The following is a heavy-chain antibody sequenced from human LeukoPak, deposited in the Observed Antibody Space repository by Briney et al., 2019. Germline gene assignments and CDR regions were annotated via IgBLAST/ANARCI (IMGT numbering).Heavy chain of an antibody. CDR1: GYIFTDYG. CDR3: ARDREVVEQRDVWGSYRFGYFDY. CDR2: ISAYNGNT. J-gene: IGHJ4*02. D-gene: IGHD3-16*02. V-gene: IGHV1-18*01. Sequence: ASVKVSCKASGYIFTDYGITWVRQAPGQGLEWMGWISAYNGNTNYAQKFQGRFTMTTDTSTTTAYMELRSLRSDDTAVYYCARDREVVEQRDVWGSYRFGYFDYWGQGTLVTVSS.